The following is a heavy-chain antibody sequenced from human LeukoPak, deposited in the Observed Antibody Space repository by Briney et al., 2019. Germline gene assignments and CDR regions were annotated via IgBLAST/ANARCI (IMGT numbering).Heavy chain of an antibody. CDR3: ARDSSVCEFDV. D-gene: IGHD6-6*01. CDR2: INTGSTTI. CDR1: GFTFSPYT. V-gene: IGHV3-48*01. J-gene: IGHJ3*01. Sequence: GGSLRLSCAASGFTFSPYTMHWFRQPPGKGLEWVSYINTGSTTIYYADSVKGRFTISRDNAKNSVYLHLNSLRAEDTAVYYCARDSSVCEFDVWGQGALVTVSS.